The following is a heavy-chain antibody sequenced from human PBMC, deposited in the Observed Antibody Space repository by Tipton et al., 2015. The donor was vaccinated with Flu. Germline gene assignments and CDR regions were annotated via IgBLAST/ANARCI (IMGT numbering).Heavy chain of an antibody. CDR2: IYYSGST. CDR3: ARHTGRDDFWSGYGYGVDV. V-gene: IGHV4-59*08. D-gene: IGHD3-3*01. J-gene: IGHJ6*02. Sequence: TLSLTCTVSGGSISSYYWSWIRQPPGKGLEWIGYIYYSGSTDYNPSLKSRVTISVDTSKNQFSLKLSSVTAADTAVYYCARHTGRDDFWSGYGYGVDVWGQGTTVTVSS. CDR1: GGSISSYY.